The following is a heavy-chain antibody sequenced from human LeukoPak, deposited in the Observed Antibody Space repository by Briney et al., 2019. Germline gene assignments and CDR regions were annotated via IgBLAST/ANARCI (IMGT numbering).Heavy chain of an antibody. CDR1: GYTFTSYD. CDR2: MNPNSGNT. D-gene: IGHD2-21*02. CDR3: ARGKLVVTRLNYYMDV. Sequence: ASVKVSCKASGYTFTSYDINWVRQATGQGLEWMGWMNPNSGNTGYAQKFQGRVTMTRNTYISTAYMELSSLRSEDTAVYYCARGKLVVTRLNYYMDVWGKGTTVTVSS. V-gene: IGHV1-8*01. J-gene: IGHJ6*03.